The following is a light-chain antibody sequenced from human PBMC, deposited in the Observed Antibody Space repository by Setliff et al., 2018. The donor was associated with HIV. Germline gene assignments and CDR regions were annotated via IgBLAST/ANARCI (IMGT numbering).Light chain of an antibody. V-gene: IGKV3-15*01. CDR2: DAS. Sequence: EIVMTQSPATLSVSPGERVTLSCRASQSVDNKLAWYQQKPGQAPRLLIFDASIRATGFPARFSGSGSGTEFTLTISSLQSEDFAIYYCQQYNKWPPWTFGQGTKVDNK. J-gene: IGKJ1*01. CDR1: QSVDNK. CDR3: QQYNKWPPWT.